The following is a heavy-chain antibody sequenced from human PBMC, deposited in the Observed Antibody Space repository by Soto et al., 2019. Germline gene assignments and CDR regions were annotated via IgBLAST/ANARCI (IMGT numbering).Heavy chain of an antibody. CDR2: IIPIFGTA. J-gene: IGHJ5*02. CDR3: ARELGYLRRRDDIVVGVGAIGWFDP. V-gene: IGHV1-69*01. Sequence: QVQLVQSGAEVKKPGSSVKVSCKASGGTFSSYAISWVRQAPGQGLEWMGGIIPIFGTANYAQKFQGRVTIKVDETMRTAEMELSSMRSEEMAVYYCARELGYLRRRDDIVVGVGAIGWFDPWGQGTLVTVSS. D-gene: IGHD2-15*01. CDR1: GGTFSSYA.